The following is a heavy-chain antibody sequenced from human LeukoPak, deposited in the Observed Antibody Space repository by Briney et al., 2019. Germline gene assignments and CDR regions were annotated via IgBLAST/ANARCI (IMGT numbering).Heavy chain of an antibody. D-gene: IGHD3-10*01. CDR2: IYSGGNT. CDR1: GFTVSSNY. V-gene: IGHV3-53*01. J-gene: IGHJ4*02. Sequence: GGSLRLSCAASGFTVSSNYMNWVRQAPGMGLEWVSVIYSGGNTYYADSVKGRFTISRDNSKNTLYLQMNSLRAEDTAVYYCARSLGVPYYFDYWGQGTLVTVSS. CDR3: ARSLGVPYYFDY.